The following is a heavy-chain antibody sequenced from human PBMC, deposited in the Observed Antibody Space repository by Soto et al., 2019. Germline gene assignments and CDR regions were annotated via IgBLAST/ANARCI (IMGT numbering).Heavy chain of an antibody. D-gene: IGHD2-15*01. J-gene: IGHJ4*02. V-gene: IGHV3-74*01. Sequence: PGGSLRLSCAASGFTFSSYWMHWVRQAPGKGLVWVSRINSDGSSTSYAGSVKGRLTISRDNAKNTLYLQMNSLRAEDTAVYYCVRTSLVVAAATREDYWGQGTLVTVSS. CDR3: VRTSLVVAAATREDY. CDR1: GFTFSSYW. CDR2: INSDGSST.